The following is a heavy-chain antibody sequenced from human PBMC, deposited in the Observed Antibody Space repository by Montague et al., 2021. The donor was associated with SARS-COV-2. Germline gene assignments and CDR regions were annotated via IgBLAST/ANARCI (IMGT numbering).Heavy chain of an antibody. D-gene: IGHD5-12*01. V-gene: IGHV3-11*01. CDR3: ARDQGGYGTFDI. CDR2: ISGSGSKT. CDR1: GFIFSDYY. Sequence: SLRLSCAASGFIFSDYYMTWIRQAPGKGLEWVSHISGSGSKTYYADSVKGRFTISRDTANNSVYLQMNFLGAEDTAVYYCARDQGGYGTFDIGGQGTMVTVSS. J-gene: IGHJ3*02.